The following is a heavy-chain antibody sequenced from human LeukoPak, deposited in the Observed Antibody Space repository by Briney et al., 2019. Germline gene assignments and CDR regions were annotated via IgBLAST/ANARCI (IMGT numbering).Heavy chain of an antibody. Sequence: PGGSLRLSCAASGFTFSDYYMSWIRQAPGKGLEWVSYISSSGSTIYYADSVKGRFTISRDNAKNSLYLRMNSLRAEDTAVYYCARVPYYYDSSGLAFDPWGQGTLVTVSS. J-gene: IGHJ5*02. D-gene: IGHD3-22*01. CDR2: ISSSGSTI. V-gene: IGHV3-11*04. CDR1: GFTFSDYY. CDR3: ARVPYYYDSSGLAFDP.